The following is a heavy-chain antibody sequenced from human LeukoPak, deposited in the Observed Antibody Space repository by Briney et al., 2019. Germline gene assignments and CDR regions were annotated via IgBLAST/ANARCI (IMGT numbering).Heavy chain of an antibody. J-gene: IGHJ4*02. CDR2: ISSSSSNI. D-gene: IGHD6-6*01. V-gene: IGHV3-21*01. CDR1: GFTFSCYS. CDR3: ARELEGSSFHQRDY. Sequence: PGGSLRLSCAASGFTFSCYSMNWVRQAPGKWMEWVSFISSSSSNIYYEDSVEGRFTISRDNAKNSLYLQMNSLRAEDTAVYCCARELEGSSFHQRDYWGQGTLVTVSS.